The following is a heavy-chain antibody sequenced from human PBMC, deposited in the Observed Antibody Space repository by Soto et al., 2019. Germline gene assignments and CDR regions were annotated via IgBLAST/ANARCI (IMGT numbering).Heavy chain of an antibody. CDR1: GGSITSGDYY. J-gene: IGHJ4*02. D-gene: IGHD2-8*01. CDR3: ARVGYCTTGSCYLDY. V-gene: IGHV4-30-4*01. CDR2: IYYRGST. Sequence: QVQLQESGPGLVKPSQTPSLTCTVSGGSITSGDYYWSWIRQPPGKGLEWIGYIYYRGSTYYNPSLKGRVTISVDTSKNQFSLQLSSVTAADTAVYYCARVGYCTTGSCYLDYWGQGTLATVSS.